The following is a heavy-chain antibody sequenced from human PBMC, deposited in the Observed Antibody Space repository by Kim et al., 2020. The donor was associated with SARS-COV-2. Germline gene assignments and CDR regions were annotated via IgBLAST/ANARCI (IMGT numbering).Heavy chain of an antibody. CDR3: ARNVKGWTMDY. Sequence: YVDSMKGRFSTSRDNDRRLLYLQMDGLGVEDTAIYYCARNVKGWTMDYWGQGTLVTVSS. J-gene: IGHJ4*02. V-gene: IGHV3-21*01. D-gene: IGHD6-19*01.